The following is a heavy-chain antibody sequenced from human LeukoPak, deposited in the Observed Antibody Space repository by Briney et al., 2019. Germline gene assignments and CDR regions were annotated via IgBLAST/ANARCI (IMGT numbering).Heavy chain of an antibody. CDR1: GFSFSTYG. Sequence: GGSLRLSCAASGFSFSTYGMHWVRQAPGKALEWVAVIWYDGSNKYYADSVKGRFTISRDNSKNTLYLQMNSLRAEDTAVYYCARDYVAAAAYYYYGMDVWGQGTAVTVSS. D-gene: IGHD6-13*01. J-gene: IGHJ6*02. V-gene: IGHV3-33*01. CDR2: IWYDGSNK. CDR3: ARDYVAAAAYYYYGMDV.